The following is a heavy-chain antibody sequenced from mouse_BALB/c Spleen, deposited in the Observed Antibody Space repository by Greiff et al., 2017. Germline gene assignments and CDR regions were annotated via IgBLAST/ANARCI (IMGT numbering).Heavy chain of an antibody. V-gene: IGHV1-39*01. D-gene: IGHD1-1*01. Sequence: VQLKQSGPELEKPGASVKISCKASGYSFTGYNMNWVKQSNGKSLEWIGNIDPYYGGTSYNQKFKGKATLTVDKSSSTAYMQLKSLTSEDSAVYYCARNPHYYGSSGHAMDYWGQGTSVTVSS. J-gene: IGHJ4*01. CDR3: ARNPHYYGSSGHAMDY. CDR1: GYSFTGYN. CDR2: IDPYYGGT.